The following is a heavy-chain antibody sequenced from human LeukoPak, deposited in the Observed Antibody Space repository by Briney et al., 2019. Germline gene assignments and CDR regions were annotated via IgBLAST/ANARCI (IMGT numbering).Heavy chain of an antibody. Sequence: GGSLRLSCAASGFTFSDHYMDWVRQAPGKGLEWVGRSRDKAESHSTEYAASVKGRFIITRDDSKNSLYLQMHSLKNEDTAVYYCTRAIVGAGNDLWGQGTMVTVSS. CDR2: SRDKAESHST. J-gene: IGHJ3*01. CDR1: GFTFSDHY. D-gene: IGHD1-26*01. CDR3: TRAIVGAGNDL. V-gene: IGHV3-72*01.